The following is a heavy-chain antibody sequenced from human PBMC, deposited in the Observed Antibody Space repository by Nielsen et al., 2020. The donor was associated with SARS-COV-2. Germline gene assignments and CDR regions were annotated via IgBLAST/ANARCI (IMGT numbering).Heavy chain of an antibody. CDR2: VHDSGTT. CDR1: GGSISNFY. V-gene: IGHV4-59*12. Sequence: SETLSLTCTVSGGSISNFYWTWIRQAPGKRLEWIGYVHDSGTTSYNPSLKSRVTMSVDTSKNQFSLKLSSVTAADTAVYYCARGQHYYDGSGYYVDYWGQGILVTVST. J-gene: IGHJ4*02. CDR3: ARGQHYYDGSGYYVDY. D-gene: IGHD3-22*01.